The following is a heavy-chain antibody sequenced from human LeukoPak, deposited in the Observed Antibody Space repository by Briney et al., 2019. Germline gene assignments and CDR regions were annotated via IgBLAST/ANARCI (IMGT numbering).Heavy chain of an antibody. D-gene: IGHD4-11*01. CDR2: TRNKANSYTT. CDR1: GFTFSDHY. CDR3: ARYGDDYSNSIDY. J-gene: IGHJ4*02. V-gene: IGHV3-72*01. Sequence: RGSLRLSCAASGFTFSDHYMDWVRQAPGKGLEWVGRTRNKANSYTTEYAASVKGRFTISRDDSKNSLYLQMNSLKTEDTAVYYCARYGDDYSNSIDYWGQGTLVTVSS.